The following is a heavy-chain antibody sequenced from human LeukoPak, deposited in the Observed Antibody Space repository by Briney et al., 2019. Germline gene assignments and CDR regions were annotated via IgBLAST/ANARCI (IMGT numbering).Heavy chain of an antibody. D-gene: IGHD3/OR15-3a*01. J-gene: IGHJ4*02. Sequence: GRSLRLSCAASEFTFEYFAMHWVRQVPGKGLEWVSGIDWNSDNIDYADSVKGRFTISRDNAKNSLSLQMNNLRAEDTALYYCAKDTDPWTHRGFDYWGQGTLVTVSS. V-gene: IGHV3-9*01. CDR3: AKDTDPWTHRGFDY. CDR1: EFTFEYFA. CDR2: IDWNSDNI.